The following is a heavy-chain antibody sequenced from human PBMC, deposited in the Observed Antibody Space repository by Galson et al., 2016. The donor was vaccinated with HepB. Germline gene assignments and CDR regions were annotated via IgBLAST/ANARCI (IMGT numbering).Heavy chain of an antibody. CDR3: ARGSRWYFRLWDY. J-gene: IGHJ4*02. CDR1: GFTFSNYY. CDR2: ISSSSSYT. Sequence: SLRLSCAASGFTFSNYYMNWIRQAPGKGLEWVSYISSSSSYTNYADSVKGRFTISRDNAKNSLYLQMNSLRAEDTAVYYCARGSRWYFRLWDYWGQGTLVTVSS. D-gene: IGHD6-13*01. V-gene: IGHV3-11*06.